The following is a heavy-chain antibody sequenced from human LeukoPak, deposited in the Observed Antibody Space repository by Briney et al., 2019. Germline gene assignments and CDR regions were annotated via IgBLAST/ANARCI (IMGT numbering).Heavy chain of an antibody. D-gene: IGHD3-9*01. CDR3: AKGGGLYDILTSYYYYGMDV. CDR2: ISGSGGDT. Sequence: PGGSLRLSCAASGFTFSSYAMTWVRQAPGKGLEWVSGISGSGGDTYNADSVKGRFTISRDNSKNTLYLQMNSLRAEDTAVYYCAKGGGLYDILTSYYYYGMDVWGQGTTVTVS. CDR1: GFTFSSYA. V-gene: IGHV3-23*01. J-gene: IGHJ6*02.